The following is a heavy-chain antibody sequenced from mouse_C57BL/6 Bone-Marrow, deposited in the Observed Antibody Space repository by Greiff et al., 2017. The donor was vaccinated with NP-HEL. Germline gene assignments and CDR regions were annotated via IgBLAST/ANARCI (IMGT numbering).Heavy chain of an antibody. Sequence: QVQLQQPGAELVKPGASVKLSCKASGYTFTSYWMHWVKQRPGQGLEWIGMIHPNSGSTNYNEKFKSKATLTVDKSSSTAYMQLSSLTSEDSAVYYCARSYWLLALWYFDVWGTGTTVTVSS. V-gene: IGHV1-64*01. CDR2: IHPNSGST. D-gene: IGHD2-3*01. CDR3: ARSYWLLALWYFDV. J-gene: IGHJ1*03. CDR1: GYTFTSYW.